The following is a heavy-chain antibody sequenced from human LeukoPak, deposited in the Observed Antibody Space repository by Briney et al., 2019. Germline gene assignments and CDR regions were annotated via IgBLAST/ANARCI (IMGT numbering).Heavy chain of an antibody. CDR3: ARDRHYYDSSGYPDY. J-gene: IGHJ4*02. V-gene: IGHV4-4*07. CDR2: IYTSGST. CDR1: GGSISSYY. Sequence: SETLSLTCTVSGGSISSYYWSWIRQPAGKGLEWIGRIYTSGSTNYNPSLKSRVTMSVDTSKNQFSLKLSSVTAADTAVYYRARDRHYYDSSGYPDYWGQGTLVTVSS. D-gene: IGHD3-22*01.